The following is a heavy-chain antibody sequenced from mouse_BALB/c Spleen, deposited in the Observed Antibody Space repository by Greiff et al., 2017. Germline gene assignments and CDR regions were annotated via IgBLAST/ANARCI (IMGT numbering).Heavy chain of an antibody. CDR2: ISNGGGST. D-gene: IGHD4-1*01. V-gene: IGHV5-12-2*01. CDR1: GFTFSSYT. Sequence: EVQLQESGGGLVQPGGSLKLSCAASGFTFSSYTMSWVRQTPEKRLEWVAYISNGGGSTYYPDTVKGRFTISRDNAKNTLYLQMSSLKSEDTAMYYCARLTGTYFDVWGAGTTVTVSS. J-gene: IGHJ1*01. CDR3: ARLTGTYFDV.